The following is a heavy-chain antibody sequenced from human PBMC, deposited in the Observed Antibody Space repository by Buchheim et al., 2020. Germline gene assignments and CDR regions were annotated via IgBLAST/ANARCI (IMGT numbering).Heavy chain of an antibody. CDR3: ARRGYEDTKIVGNDYFDY. Sequence: QLQLQESGPGLVKPSETLSLTCTVSGGLVRSSSYFWGWIRQPPGKGLEWIGSIYLSGSTYYNPSLKSRVTISVDTPKNQFSLKMSTGTAADMAVYYCARRGYEDTKIVGNDYFDYWGQGSL. CDR2: IYLSGST. D-gene: IGHD5-12*01. J-gene: IGHJ4*02. CDR1: GGLVRSSSYF. V-gene: IGHV4-39*01.